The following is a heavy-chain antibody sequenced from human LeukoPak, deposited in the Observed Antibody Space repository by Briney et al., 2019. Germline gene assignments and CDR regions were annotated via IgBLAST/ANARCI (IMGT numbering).Heavy chain of an antibody. CDR2: IRYDGSIK. CDR3: AKDLTMVRGVPSFDP. J-gene: IGHJ5*02. Sequence: PGGSLRLSCAASGFTFSSYGMHWVRQAPGKGLEWVAFIRYDGSIKYYADSVKGRFTISRDNSKNTLYLQMNSLRAEDTAVYYCAKDLTMVRGVPSFDPWGQGTLVTVSS. D-gene: IGHD3-10*01. V-gene: IGHV3-30*02. CDR1: GFTFSSYG.